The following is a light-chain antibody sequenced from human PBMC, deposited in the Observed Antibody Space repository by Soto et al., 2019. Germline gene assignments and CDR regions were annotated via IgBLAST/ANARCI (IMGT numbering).Light chain of an antibody. CDR2: DAS. Sequence: EIVLTQSPATLSLSPGERATLSCRASQSVSSYLAWYQQKPGQAPRLLIYDASNRATGIPARFSGSGSRTDFTLTISSLESEDFAVYYCQQRSNWPYTFGQGTKLEIK. V-gene: IGKV3-11*01. CDR3: QQRSNWPYT. J-gene: IGKJ2*01. CDR1: QSVSSY.